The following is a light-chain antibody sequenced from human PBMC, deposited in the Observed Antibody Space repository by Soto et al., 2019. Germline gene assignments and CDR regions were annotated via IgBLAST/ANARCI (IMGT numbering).Light chain of an antibody. CDR3: QQYGSSLT. CDR1: QSVSSSY. Sequence: EIVLTQSPGTLSLSPGERATLSCRASQSVSSSYLAWYQQKPGQAPRLLIYGASSRTTGIPDRFRGRGSGTDFTLTIIRCKPEALAVYYCQQYGSSLTVGQGTKVEIK. CDR2: GAS. V-gene: IGKV3-20*01. J-gene: IGKJ1*01.